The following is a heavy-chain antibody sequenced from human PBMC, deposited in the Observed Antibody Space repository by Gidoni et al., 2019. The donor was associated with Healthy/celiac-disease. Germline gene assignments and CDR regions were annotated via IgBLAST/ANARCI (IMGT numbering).Heavy chain of an antibody. Sequence: DGLEWIGSIYYSGSTYYNPSLKSRVTISVDTSKNQFSLKLSSVTAADTAVYYCARQGDCTNGVCYSDYWGQGTLVTVSS. J-gene: IGHJ4*02. V-gene: IGHV4-39*01. CDR2: IYYSGST. D-gene: IGHD2-8*01. CDR3: ARQGDCTNGVCYSDY.